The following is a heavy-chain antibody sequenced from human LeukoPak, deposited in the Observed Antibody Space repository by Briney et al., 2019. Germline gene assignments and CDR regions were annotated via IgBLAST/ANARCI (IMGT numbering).Heavy chain of an antibody. CDR2: VYASGNT. CDR3: ARDIRSHNGPGGYFYYYMDV. Sequence: SETLSLTCTVSGDSTSDSYWSWIRQPAGKGLEWIGRVYASGNTNYNPSLKSRVTMSVDMSNNQFSLTLSSVTAADTAVYHCARDIRSHNGPGGYFYYYMDVWGKGTTVTVSS. D-gene: IGHD2-8*01. J-gene: IGHJ6*03. V-gene: IGHV4-4*07. CDR1: GDSTSDSY.